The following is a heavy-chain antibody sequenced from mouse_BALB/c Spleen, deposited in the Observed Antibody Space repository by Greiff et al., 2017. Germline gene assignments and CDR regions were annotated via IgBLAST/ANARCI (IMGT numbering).Heavy chain of an antibody. CDR3: ARASYDYDEGYYAMDY. J-gene: IGHJ4*01. V-gene: IGHV2-9*02. CDR2: IWAGGST. Sequence: VQLHQSGPGLVAPSQSLSITCTVSGFSLTSYGVHWVRQPPGKGLEWLGVIWAGGSTNYNSALMSRLSISKDNSKSQVFLKMNSLQTDDTAMYYCARASYDYDEGYYAMDYWGQGTSVTVSS. CDR1: GFSLTSYG. D-gene: IGHD2-4*01.